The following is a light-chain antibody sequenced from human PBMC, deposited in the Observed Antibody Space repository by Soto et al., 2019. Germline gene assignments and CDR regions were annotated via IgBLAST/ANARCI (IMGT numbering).Light chain of an antibody. CDR3: QQYDSYPWT. V-gene: IGKV1-5*03. CDR2: KAS. CDR1: QTISIW. Sequence: DIQMTQSPSTLSPSVGDRVTITCRASQTISIWLAWYQQKPGKAPRLLIHKASSLESGVPSRFSGSGSGTEFTLTISSLQPDDFATYYCQQYDSYPWTFGQGTKMEIK. J-gene: IGKJ1*01.